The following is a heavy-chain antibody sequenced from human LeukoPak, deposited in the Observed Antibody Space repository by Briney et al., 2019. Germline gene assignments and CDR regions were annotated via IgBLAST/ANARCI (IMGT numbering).Heavy chain of an antibody. D-gene: IGHD6-13*01. CDR1: GDSISSGSYY. J-gene: IGHJ6*03. Sequence: SETLSLTCTVSGDSISSGSYYWSWIRQPAGKGLEWIGRIYSNGDTKFNPSLKSRVTISLDTSKNQFSLKLSSATAADTAVYYCASRHSKQQPYYYYMDIWGKGTTVTVSS. CDR3: ASRHSKQQPYYYYMDI. CDR2: IYSNGDT. V-gene: IGHV4-61*02.